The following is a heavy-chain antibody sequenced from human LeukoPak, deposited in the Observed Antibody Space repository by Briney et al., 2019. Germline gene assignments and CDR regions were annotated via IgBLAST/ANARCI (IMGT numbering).Heavy chain of an antibody. V-gene: IGHV4-34*01. Sequence: SETLSLTCAVYGGSFSGYYWSWIRQPPGKGLEWIGEINHSGSTNYNPSLKSRVTISVDTSKNQFSLKLSSVTAADTAVYYCARGSLGSSGWTSDYWGQGTLVTVPS. CDR3: ARGSLGSSGWTSDY. J-gene: IGHJ4*02. CDR2: INHSGST. CDR1: GGSFSGYY. D-gene: IGHD6-19*01.